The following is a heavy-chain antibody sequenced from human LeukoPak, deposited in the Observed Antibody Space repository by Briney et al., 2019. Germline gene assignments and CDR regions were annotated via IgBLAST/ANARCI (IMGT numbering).Heavy chain of an antibody. CDR3: ARDRTYYYDSSGYYPPPSDAFDI. D-gene: IGHD3-22*01. CDR1: GGSFSGYY. Sequence: SETLSLTCAVYGGSFSGYYWSWIRQPPGKGLEWIGEINHSGSTNYNPSLKSRVTISVDTSKNQFSLKLSSVTAADTAVYYCARDRTYYYDSSGYYPPPSDAFDIWGQGTMVTVSS. V-gene: IGHV4-34*01. CDR2: INHSGST. J-gene: IGHJ3*02.